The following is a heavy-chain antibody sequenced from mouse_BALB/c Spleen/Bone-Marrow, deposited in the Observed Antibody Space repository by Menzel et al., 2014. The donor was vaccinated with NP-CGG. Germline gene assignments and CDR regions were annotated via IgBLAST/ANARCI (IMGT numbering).Heavy chain of an antibody. CDR1: GYTFTDYV. Sequence: VQPQQPGPELVKPGTSVKMSRKASGYTFTDYVIIWVKQRAGQGLEWIGEIYPGSGSTSYNEKFKDKATLTADKSSNTTYMQLSSLTSEDSAVYFCARGGNFAAMDYWGQGTSVTVSS. J-gene: IGHJ4*01. V-gene: IGHV1-77*01. CDR2: IYPGSGST. CDR3: ARGGNFAAMDY. D-gene: IGHD2-1*01.